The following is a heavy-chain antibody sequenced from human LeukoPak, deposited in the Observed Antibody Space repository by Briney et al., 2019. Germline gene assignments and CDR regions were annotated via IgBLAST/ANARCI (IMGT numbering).Heavy chain of an antibody. CDR3: ATINDYDIWEGILGY. CDR1: GYTLTGLS. CDR2: FDPEDGET. D-gene: IGHD3/OR15-3a*01. J-gene: IGHJ4*02. Sequence: ASVKVSCKVSGYTLTGLSMHWVRQAPGKGLEWMGGFDPEDGETIYAQKFQGRVTMTEDTSTDTAYMELSSLRSEDTAVYYCATINDYDIWEGILGYWGQGTLVTVSS. V-gene: IGHV1-24*01.